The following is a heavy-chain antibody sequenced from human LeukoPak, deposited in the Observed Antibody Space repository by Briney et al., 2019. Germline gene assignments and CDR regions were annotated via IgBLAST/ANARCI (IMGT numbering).Heavy chain of an antibody. CDR1: GFTFDDYA. CDR2: ISWNSGSI. Sequence: PGGSLRLSCAASGFTFDDYAMHWVRQAPGKGLEWVSGISWNSGSIGYADSVKGRFAISRDNSKNSLYLQMNSLRAEDTAVYYCARAGYYDYVWGSYRAEGFDYWGQGTLVTVSS. V-gene: IGHV3-9*01. D-gene: IGHD3-16*02. CDR3: ARAGYYDYVWGSYRAEGFDY. J-gene: IGHJ4*02.